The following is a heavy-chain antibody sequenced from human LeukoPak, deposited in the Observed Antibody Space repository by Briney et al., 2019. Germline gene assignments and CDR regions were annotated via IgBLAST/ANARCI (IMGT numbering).Heavy chain of an antibody. CDR1: GFTFKNYA. V-gene: IGHV3-48*03. Sequence: GGSPRLFCVASGFTFKNYAMSWVRQAPGKGLEWVSYITDSGRTIYYADSVKGRFTISRDNAKNSLFLQMNSLRAEDTAVYYCARGEVVTASLPDYFYYYMDVWGKGTTVTISS. CDR3: ARGEVVTASLPDYFYYYMDV. D-gene: IGHD2-21*02. J-gene: IGHJ6*03. CDR2: ITDSGRTI.